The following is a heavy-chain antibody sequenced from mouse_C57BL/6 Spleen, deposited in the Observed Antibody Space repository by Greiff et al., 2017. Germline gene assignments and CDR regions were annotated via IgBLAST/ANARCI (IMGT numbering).Heavy chain of an antibody. D-gene: IGHD1-1*01. Sequence: EVKLVESGGGLVKPGGSLKLSCAASGFTFSSYAMSWVRQTPEKRLEWVATISDGGSYTYYPDNVKGRFTISRDNAKNNLYLQMSHLKSEDTARYYCAREGTVALDYWGQGTTLTVSS. V-gene: IGHV5-4*01. CDR2: ISDGGSYT. CDR1: GFTFSSYA. J-gene: IGHJ2*01. CDR3: AREGTVALDY.